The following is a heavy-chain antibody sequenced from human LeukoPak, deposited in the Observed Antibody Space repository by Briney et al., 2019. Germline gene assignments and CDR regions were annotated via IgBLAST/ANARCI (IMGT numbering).Heavy chain of an antibody. J-gene: IGHJ6*03. CDR3: ARWDYYYYYMDV. Sequence: KSSETLSLTCAVSGGSISSSNWWSWVRQPPGKGLKWIGYIYYSGSTNYNPSLKSRVTISVDTSKNQFSLKLSSVTAADTAVYYCARWDYYYYYMDVWGKGTTVTISS. V-gene: IGHV4-4*02. CDR1: GGSISSSNW. CDR2: IYYSGST.